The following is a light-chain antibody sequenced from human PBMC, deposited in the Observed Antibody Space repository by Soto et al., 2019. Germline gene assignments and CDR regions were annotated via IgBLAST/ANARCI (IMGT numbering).Light chain of an antibody. J-gene: IGLJ1*01. V-gene: IGLV2-11*01. Sequence: QSALTQPRSVSVSPGQSVTISCTGTSSDVGGYNFVSWYQHHPGKAPKLIIYNVIQRPSGVPDRFSASKSDNTASLTISGLQAEDEADYYRCSYAGSYTYVFGTGTKVTVL. CDR2: NVI. CDR1: SSDVGGYNF. CDR3: CSYAGSYTYV.